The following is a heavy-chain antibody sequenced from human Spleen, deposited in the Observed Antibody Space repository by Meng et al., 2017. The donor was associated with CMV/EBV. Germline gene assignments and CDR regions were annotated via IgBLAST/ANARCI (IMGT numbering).Heavy chain of an antibody. V-gene: IGHV3-15*01. Sequence: GGSLRLSCAASGFTFSNAWMSWVRQAPGKGLEWVGRIKSKTDGGTTDYAAPVKGRFTISRDDSKNTLYLQMNSLKTEDTAVYYCTTDYSSSFLYYYGMDVWGQGTTVTVSS. CDR3: TTDYSSSFLYYYGMDV. D-gene: IGHD6-13*01. J-gene: IGHJ6*02. CDR1: GFTFSNAW. CDR2: IKSKTDGGTT.